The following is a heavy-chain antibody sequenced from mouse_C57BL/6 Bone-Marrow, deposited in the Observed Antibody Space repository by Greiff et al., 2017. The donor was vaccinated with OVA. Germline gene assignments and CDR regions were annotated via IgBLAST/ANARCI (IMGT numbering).Heavy chain of an antibody. J-gene: IGHJ2*01. D-gene: IGHD1-1*01. Sequence: EVQLQESGPGMVKPSQSLSLTCTVTGYSITSGYDWHWIRHFPGNKLEWMGYISYSGSTNYNPSLKSRNSITHDTSKNHFFLKLNSVTTEDTATYYCARELRFYYFDYWGQGTTLTVSS. CDR3: ARELRFYYFDY. V-gene: IGHV3-1*01. CDR1: GYSITSGYD. CDR2: ISYSGST.